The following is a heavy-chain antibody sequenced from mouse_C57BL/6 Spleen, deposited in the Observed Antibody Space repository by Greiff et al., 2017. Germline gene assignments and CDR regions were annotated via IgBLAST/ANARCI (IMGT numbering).Heavy chain of an antibody. V-gene: IGHV1-55*01. CDR3: ARSFITTVVAEAY. D-gene: IGHD1-1*01. CDR2: IYPGSGST. CDR1: GYTFTSYW. J-gene: IGHJ3*01. Sequence: QVQLQQPGAELVKPGASVKMSCKASGYTFTSYWITWVKQRPGQGLEWIGDIYPGSGSTNYNEKFKSKATLTVDTSSSTAYMQRSSLTSEDSAFYYCARSFITTVVAEAYWGQGTLVTVSA.